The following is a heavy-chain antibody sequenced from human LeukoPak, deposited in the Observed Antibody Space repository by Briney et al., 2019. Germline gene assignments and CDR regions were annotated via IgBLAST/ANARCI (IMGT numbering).Heavy chain of an antibody. CDR3: ARVMGPGSGSYGAFDI. CDR1: GFTFSSYA. J-gene: IGHJ3*02. Sequence: PGRSLRLSCAASGFTFSSYAMHWVRQAPGKGLEWVAVISYDGSNKYYADSVKGRFTISRDNSKNTLYLQMNSLRAEDTAVYYCARVMGPGSGSYGAFDIWGQGTMVTVSS. CDR2: ISYDGSNK. D-gene: IGHD1-26*01. V-gene: IGHV3-30-3*01.